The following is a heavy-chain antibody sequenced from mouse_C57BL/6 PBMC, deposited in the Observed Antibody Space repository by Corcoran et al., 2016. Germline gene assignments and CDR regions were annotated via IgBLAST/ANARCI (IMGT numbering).Heavy chain of an antibody. V-gene: IGHV1-81*01. CDR1: GYTFTSYG. CDR2: IYPRSGNT. D-gene: IGHD3-2*02. J-gene: IGHJ4*01. CDR3: VGYPDYAMDY. Sequence: QVQLQQSGAELARPGASVKLSCKASGYTFTSYGISWVKQRTGQGLEWIGEIYPRSGNTYYNEKFKGKATLTADKSSSTAYMELRSLTSEDSAVYFCVGYPDYAMDYWGQGTSVTVSS.